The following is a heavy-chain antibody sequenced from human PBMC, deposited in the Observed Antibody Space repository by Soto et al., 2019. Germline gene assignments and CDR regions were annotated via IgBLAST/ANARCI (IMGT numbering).Heavy chain of an antibody. J-gene: IGHJ4*02. D-gene: IGHD6-13*01. CDR1: GYTLTSYD. CDR3: ARGRYSSSWYRY. V-gene: IGHV1-8*01. Sequence: SAKVAGKASGYTLTSYDINWVRHATGQGLEWMGWMNPNRGNTGYAQKFQGRFTMTRNTSISTAYMELISLRSEDTPVYYCARGRYSSSWYRYWGQGTLVTDSS. CDR2: MNPNRGNT.